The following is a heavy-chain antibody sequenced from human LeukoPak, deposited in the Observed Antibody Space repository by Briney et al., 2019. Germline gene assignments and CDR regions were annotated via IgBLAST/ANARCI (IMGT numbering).Heavy chain of an antibody. Sequence: SETLSLTCAVYGGSFSGYYWSWIRQPPGKGLEWIGEINHSGSTNYNPSLKSRVTISVDTSKNQFSLKLSSVTAADTAVYYCARGHGELFRLYYYYYGMDVWGQGPRSPSP. CDR2: INHSGST. D-gene: IGHD3-10*01. V-gene: IGHV4-34*01. CDR3: ARGHGELFRLYYYYYGMDV. CDR1: GGSFSGYY. J-gene: IGHJ6*02.